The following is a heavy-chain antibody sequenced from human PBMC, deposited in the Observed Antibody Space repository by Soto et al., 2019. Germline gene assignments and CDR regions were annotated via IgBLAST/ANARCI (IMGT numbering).Heavy chain of an antibody. CDR2: ISSSGTID. CDR3: ARRTMGNYYYMDV. J-gene: IGHJ6*03. CDR1: GFTLSDYY. D-gene: IGHD3-10*01. V-gene: IGHV3-11*01. Sequence: QVQLVESGGGLVKPGGSLRLSCVASGFTLSDYYMSWIRQAPGKGLEWVSCISSSGTIDNYADSVKGRFTISRDNAKNSLFLQMNGLRAEDTAVYYCARRTMGNYYYMDVWGKGTTVTVSS.